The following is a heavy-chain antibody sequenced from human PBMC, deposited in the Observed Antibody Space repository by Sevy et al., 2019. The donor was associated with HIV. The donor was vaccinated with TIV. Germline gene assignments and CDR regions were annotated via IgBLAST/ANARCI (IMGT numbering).Heavy chain of an antibody. CDR2: ISGSGISK. Sequence: GGSLRLSCAASGFTFSSYAMSWVRQAPGKGLEWVSAISGSGISKYKADSVKGRFTISRKNSKNTLYLQMNNLRAEDTAVFYCAKGIGYSGYETDYWGQGTLVTVSS. CDR1: GFTFSSYA. V-gene: IGHV3-23*01. D-gene: IGHD5-12*01. CDR3: AKGIGYSGYETDY. J-gene: IGHJ4*02.